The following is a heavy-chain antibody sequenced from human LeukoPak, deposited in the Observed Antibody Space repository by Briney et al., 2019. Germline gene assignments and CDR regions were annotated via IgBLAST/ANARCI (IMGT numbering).Heavy chain of an antibody. V-gene: IGHV3-21*01. CDR1: GFTFTSYS. D-gene: IGHD6-25*01. CDR3: ARRYSSGSLETYFDL. CDR2: ISSSSSYI. Sequence: GGSLRLSCAASGFTFTSYSMNWVRQAPGKGLEWVSSISSSSSYIYYADSLKGRFTISRDNAKNSLYLRMNSLRAEDTAVYYCARRYSSGSLETYFDLWGRGTLVTVSS. J-gene: IGHJ2*01.